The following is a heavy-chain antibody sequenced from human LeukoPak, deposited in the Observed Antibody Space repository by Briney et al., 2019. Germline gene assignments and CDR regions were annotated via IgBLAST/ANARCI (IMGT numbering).Heavy chain of an antibody. CDR3: ARRYCTDGVCYLVS. CDR1: GGSFSGYY. Sequence: SETLSLTCAVYGGSFSGYYWSWIRQPPGKGLEWIGYIYFTGSTNYNPSLKSRVTMSVDTSNNQFSLKLSSVTAADTAVYYCARRYCTDGVCYLVSWGQGTLVTVSS. J-gene: IGHJ5*02. D-gene: IGHD2-8*01. V-gene: IGHV4-59*12. CDR2: IYFTGST.